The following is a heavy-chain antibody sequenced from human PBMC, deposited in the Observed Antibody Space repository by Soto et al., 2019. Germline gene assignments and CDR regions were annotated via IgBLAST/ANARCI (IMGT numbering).Heavy chain of an antibody. D-gene: IGHD3-22*01. V-gene: IGHV1-18*01. Sequence: HVQLVQSGAEVKKPGASVKVSCKASGYTFTSYGISWVRQAPGQGLEWMGWISAYNGNTNYAQKLQGRVTMTTDTSTSTAYMELRSLRSDDTAVYYCARDRYYYDSSGNWFDPWGQGTLVTVSS. CDR3: ARDRYYYDSSGNWFDP. J-gene: IGHJ5*02. CDR2: ISAYNGNT. CDR1: GYTFTSYG.